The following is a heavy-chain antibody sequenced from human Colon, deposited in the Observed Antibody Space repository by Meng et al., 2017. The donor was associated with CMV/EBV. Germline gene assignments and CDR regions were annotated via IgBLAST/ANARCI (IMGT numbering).Heavy chain of an antibody. V-gene: IGHV3-30*02. D-gene: IGHD5-18*01. Sequence: GESLKISCAASGFIFSSYGTHWVRQAPGKGLEWLVFIRYDGSNKYYADSVKGRFTISRDNSKNTLYLQMNSLRAEDTAVYYCAISRVDTAAYFDYWGQGTLVTVSS. CDR1: GFIFSSYG. CDR3: AISRVDTAAYFDY. CDR2: IRYDGSNK. J-gene: IGHJ4*02.